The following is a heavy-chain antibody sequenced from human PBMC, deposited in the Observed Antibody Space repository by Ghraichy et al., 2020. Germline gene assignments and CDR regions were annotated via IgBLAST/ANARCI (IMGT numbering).Heavy chain of an antibody. CDR3: TRDPHCGGDCSDY. CDR1: GFTFGDYA. CDR2: IRSKAYGGTT. Sequence: GGSLRLSCTASGFTFGDYAMSWFRQAPGKGLEWVGFIRSKAYGGTTEYAASVKGRFTISRDDSKSIAYLQMNSLKTEDTAMYYCTRDPHCGGDCSDYWGQGTLVTVSS. V-gene: IGHV3-49*03. J-gene: IGHJ4*02. D-gene: IGHD2-21*02.